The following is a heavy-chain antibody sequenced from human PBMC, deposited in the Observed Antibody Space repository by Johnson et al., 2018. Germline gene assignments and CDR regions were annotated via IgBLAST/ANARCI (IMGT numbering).Heavy chain of an antibody. V-gene: IGHV3-30-3*01. CDR1: GFTFSSYA. J-gene: IGHJ3*02. D-gene: IGHD3-3*02. CDR3: ASLSAGAFDI. Sequence: QVQLVESGGGVVQPGRSLRLSCAASGFTFSSYAMHWVRQAPGKGLEWVAVISYDGSNKYYADSVKGRFTISRDNSKNTLFLKMNSLRAEDTAVYYCASLSAGAFDIWGQGTMVTVSS. CDR2: ISYDGSNK.